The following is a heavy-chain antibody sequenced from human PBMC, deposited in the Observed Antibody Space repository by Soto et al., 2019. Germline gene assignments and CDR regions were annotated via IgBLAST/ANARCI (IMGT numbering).Heavy chain of an antibody. CDR3: ARERAGYGYYDYIWGSYRPGISIDY. CDR1: GFTFSSYG. V-gene: IGHV3-33*01. J-gene: IGHJ4*02. Sequence: GGSLRLSCAASGFTFSSYGMHWVRQAPGKGLEWVAVIWYDGSNKYYADSVKGRFTISRDNSKNTLYLQMNSLRAEDTAVYYCARERAGYGYYDYIWGSYRPGISIDYWGQGTLVTVSS. CDR2: IWYDGSNK. D-gene: IGHD3-16*02.